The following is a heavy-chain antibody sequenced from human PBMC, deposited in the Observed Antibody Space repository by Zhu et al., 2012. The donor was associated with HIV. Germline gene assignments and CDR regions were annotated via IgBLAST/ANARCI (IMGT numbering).Heavy chain of an antibody. CDR3: ARARDGGSYGLVWFDP. CDR1: GGSFSGYF. Sequence: QVQLQQWGAGLLKPSETLSLACAVYGGSFSGYFWSWIRQPPGKGLEWIGQINHSGSTNYNPSLKSRVTISVDTSKKQFSLNLSSVSAADTAVYYCARARDGGSYGLVWFDPWGQGTLVTVSS. V-gene: IGHV4-34*01. J-gene: IGHJ5*02. D-gene: IGHD1-26*01. CDR2: INHSGST.